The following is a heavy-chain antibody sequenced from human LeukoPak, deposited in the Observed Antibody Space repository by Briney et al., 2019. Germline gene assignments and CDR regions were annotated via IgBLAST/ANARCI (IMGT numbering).Heavy chain of an antibody. V-gene: IGHV1-8*01. CDR1: GGTFSSFA. D-gene: IGHD6-13*01. J-gene: IGHJ4*02. Sequence: ASVKVSCKTSGGTFSSFAINWVRQATGQGLEWMGWMNPNSGNTGYAQKFQGRVTMTRNTSISTAYMELSSLRSEDTAVYYCARGDTEKSSSWYNWGQGTLVTVSS. CDR2: MNPNSGNT. CDR3: ARGDTEKSSSWYN.